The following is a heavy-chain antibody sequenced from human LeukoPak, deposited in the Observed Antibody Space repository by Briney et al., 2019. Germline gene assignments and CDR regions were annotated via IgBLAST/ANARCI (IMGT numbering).Heavy chain of an antibody. D-gene: IGHD3-10*01. CDR2: VSAYNGKT. Sequence: ASVKVSCKASGYTFTSYGISWVRQAPGQGLEWLGWVSAYNGKTNYARKLQGRVTMTSDTSTSTVYMDLSLRSDDTAVYYCVRDRGIQFEDTLDYWGQGTLVTVSS. V-gene: IGHV1-18*01. CDR3: VRDRGIQFEDTLDY. CDR1: GYTFTSYG. J-gene: IGHJ4*02.